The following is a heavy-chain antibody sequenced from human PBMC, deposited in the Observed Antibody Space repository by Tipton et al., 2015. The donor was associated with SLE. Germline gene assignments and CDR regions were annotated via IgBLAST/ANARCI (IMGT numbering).Heavy chain of an antibody. J-gene: IGHJ4*02. CDR3: ARIGIYYDSSGYLDY. CDR1: GFTFSSYS. V-gene: IGHV3-21*01. D-gene: IGHD3-22*01. Sequence: SLRLSCAASGFTFSSYSMNWVRQAPGKGLEWVSSISSSSSYIYYADSVKGRFTISRDNAKNSLYLQMNSLRAADTAVYYCARIGIYYDSSGYLDYWGQGTLVTVSS. CDR2: ISSSSSYI.